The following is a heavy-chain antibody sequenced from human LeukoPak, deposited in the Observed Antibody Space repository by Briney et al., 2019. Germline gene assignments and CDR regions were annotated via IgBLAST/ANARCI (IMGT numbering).Heavy chain of an antibody. Sequence: ASVKVSCKASGYTFTSYGISWVRQAPGQGLEWMAWISAYNGNTNYAQKLQGRVTMTTDTSTSTAYMELRSLRSDDTAVYYRARVAAAGPYYYYMDVWGKGTTVTVSS. V-gene: IGHV1-18*01. CDR3: ARVAAAGPYYYYMDV. D-gene: IGHD6-13*01. J-gene: IGHJ6*03. CDR2: ISAYNGNT. CDR1: GYTFTSYG.